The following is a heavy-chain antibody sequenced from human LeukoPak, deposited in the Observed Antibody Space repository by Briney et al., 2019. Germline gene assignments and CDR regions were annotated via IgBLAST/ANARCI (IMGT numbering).Heavy chain of an antibody. J-gene: IGHJ5*02. CDR3: AKAPYRSSWYLSWLDP. Sequence: GGSLRLSCAASGFTFSIYGMHWVRQAPGKGLEWVVFIRYDGSNKYYADSVKGRFTISRDNSKTTLYVQMNSLRAEDTAVYYCAKAPYRSSWYLSWLDPWGQGTLVTVSS. V-gene: IGHV3-30*02. CDR2: IRYDGSNK. D-gene: IGHD6-13*01. CDR1: GFTFSIYG.